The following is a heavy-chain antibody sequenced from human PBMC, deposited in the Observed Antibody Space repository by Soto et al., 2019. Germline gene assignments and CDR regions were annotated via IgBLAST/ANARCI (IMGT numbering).Heavy chain of an antibody. J-gene: IGHJ4*02. Sequence: EVQLLESGGGLVQPGGSLRLSCVASGFTFSNYAMSWVRQAPGKGLECVSAISGSGSNTYYADSVRGRLTISRDNSKNTLYLHMNSLRAEDTAVYFCAHQELTTLTIPEYFDYWGQGTLVTVSS. CDR1: GFTFSNYA. D-gene: IGHD1-1*01. CDR2: ISGSGSNT. V-gene: IGHV3-23*01. CDR3: AHQELTTLTIPEYFDY.